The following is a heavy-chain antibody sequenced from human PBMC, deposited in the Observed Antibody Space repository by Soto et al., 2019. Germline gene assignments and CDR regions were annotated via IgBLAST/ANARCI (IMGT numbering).Heavy chain of an antibody. CDR1: GGSISGYY. D-gene: IGHD2-15*01. CDR3: ARRSVGRCYNY. J-gene: IGHJ4*02. CDR2: IYYNGST. Sequence: PSETLSLTCTVSGGSISGYYWSWIRQPPGKGLEWIGNIYYNGSTYYNPSLKSRVTISMDTSKNQFSLKLHSVTAADTAVYHCARRSVGRCYNYWGQGTLVTVS. V-gene: IGHV4-59*04.